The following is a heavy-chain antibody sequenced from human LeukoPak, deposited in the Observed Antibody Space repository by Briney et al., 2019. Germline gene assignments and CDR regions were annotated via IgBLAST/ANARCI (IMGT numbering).Heavy chain of an antibody. CDR1: GGSFSGYH. V-gene: IGHV4-34*01. J-gene: IGHJ4*02. CDR3: ARGASRRFLEWLSRFDY. D-gene: IGHD3-3*01. CDR2: INHSGST. Sequence: PSETLSLTCAVYGGSFSGYHRSWIRQPPGKGLEWIGEINHSGSTNYNPSLKSRVTISVDTSKNQFSLKLSSVTAADTAVYYCARGASRRFLEWLSRFDYWGQGTLVTVSS.